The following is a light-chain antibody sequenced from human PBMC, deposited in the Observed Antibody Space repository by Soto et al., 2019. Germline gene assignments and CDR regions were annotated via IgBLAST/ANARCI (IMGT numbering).Light chain of an antibody. Sequence: QSVLTQPASVSGSPGQSITISCTGTSSDVGSYDLVSWYQQHPGKAPKLIIYEGSQRPSGVSNRFSGSKSGNTASLTISGLRPEDEADYYCSSYTSSSSYVFGTGTKLTVL. CDR2: EGS. V-gene: IGLV2-14*02. CDR3: SSYTSSSSYV. J-gene: IGLJ1*01. CDR1: SSDVGSYDL.